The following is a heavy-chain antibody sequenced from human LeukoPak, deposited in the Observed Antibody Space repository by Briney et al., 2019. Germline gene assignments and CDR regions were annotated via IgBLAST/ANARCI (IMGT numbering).Heavy chain of an antibody. CDR1: GFTFSNAW. Sequence: GGSLRLSCAASGFTFSNAWMSWVRQAPGKGLEWVGRIKSKTDGGTTDYAAPVKGRFTISRDDSKNTLYLQMNSLKTEDTAVYYCTIDIGGTTVVTFYYYYMDVWGKGTTVTVSS. V-gene: IGHV3-15*01. CDR3: TIDIGGTTVVTFYYYYMDV. CDR2: IKSKTDGGTT. J-gene: IGHJ6*03. D-gene: IGHD4-23*01.